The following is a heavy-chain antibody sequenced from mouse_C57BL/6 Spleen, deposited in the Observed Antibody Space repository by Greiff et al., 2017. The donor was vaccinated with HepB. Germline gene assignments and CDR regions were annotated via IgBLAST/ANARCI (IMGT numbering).Heavy chain of an antibody. CDR1: GYTFTSYW. CDR2: IHPNSGST. CDR3: ARGHYGSSYVGY. V-gene: IGHV1-64*01. Sequence: VQLQQPGAELVKPGASVKLSCKASGYTFTSYWMHWVKQRPGQGLEWIGMIHPNSGSTNYNEKFKSKATLTVDKSSSTAYMQLSSLTSEDSAVYYCARGHYGSSYVGYWGQGTTLTVSS. J-gene: IGHJ2*01. D-gene: IGHD1-1*01.